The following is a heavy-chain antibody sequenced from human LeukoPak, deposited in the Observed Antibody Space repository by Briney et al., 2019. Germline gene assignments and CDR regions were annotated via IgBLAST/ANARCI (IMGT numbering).Heavy chain of an antibody. Sequence: SETLSLTCTVSGGSISSSSYYWGWIRQPPGKGLEWIGYIYYSGSTNYNPSLKSRVTISVDTSKNQFSLKLSSVTAADTAVYYCARGLTGPFDYWGQGTLVTVSS. V-gene: IGHV4-61*05. D-gene: IGHD3/OR15-3a*01. J-gene: IGHJ4*02. CDR1: GGSISSSSYY. CDR3: ARGLTGPFDY. CDR2: IYYSGST.